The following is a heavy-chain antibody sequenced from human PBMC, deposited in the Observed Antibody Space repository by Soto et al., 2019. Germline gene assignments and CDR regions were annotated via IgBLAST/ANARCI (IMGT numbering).Heavy chain of an antibody. D-gene: IGHD6-19*01. Sequence: QVQLQESGPGLVKPSETLSLTCTVSGDSFSNYYWSWIRQPPGQGLEWIGSIYYSGSTNYNPSLTSRFTISIATSKNPVSLKLRPVTGADAALYYGARLWSSGGYGRDVWGQGTTVTVSS. CDR1: GDSFSNYY. J-gene: IGHJ6*02. CDR3: ARLWSSGGYGRDV. V-gene: IGHV4-59*08. CDR2: IYYSGST.